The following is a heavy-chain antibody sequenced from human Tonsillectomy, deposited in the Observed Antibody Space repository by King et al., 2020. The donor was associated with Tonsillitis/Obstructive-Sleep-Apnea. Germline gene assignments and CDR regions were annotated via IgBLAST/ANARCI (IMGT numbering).Heavy chain of an antibody. Sequence: VQLVEFGSELEKSGASVKVSCTASGYVFNSYAMGWVRQAPGQGLEWMGWISTNTGNPTYAQGFTGRFVFSLDTSVSTAYLQISSLKPEDTAVYYCAREKGIFGVVNDAFDIWGQGTMVTVSS. J-gene: IGHJ3*02. D-gene: IGHD3-3*01. V-gene: IGHV7-4-1*02. CDR3: AREKGIFGVVNDAFDI. CDR1: GYVFNSYA. CDR2: ISTNTGNP.